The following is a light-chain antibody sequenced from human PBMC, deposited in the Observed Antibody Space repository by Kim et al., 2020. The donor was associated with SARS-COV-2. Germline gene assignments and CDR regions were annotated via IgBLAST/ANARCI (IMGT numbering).Light chain of an antibody. Sequence: QRVTISCTGSNSNFGSGYDAYWYQQLPGTAPKLLIYNNDNRPSGVPDRFSGSKSGTSASLAITGLQAEDEADYYCQSYDSTLSGYVFGTGTKVTVL. J-gene: IGLJ1*01. CDR3: QSYDSTLSGYV. V-gene: IGLV1-40*01. CDR2: NND. CDR1: NSNFGSGYD.